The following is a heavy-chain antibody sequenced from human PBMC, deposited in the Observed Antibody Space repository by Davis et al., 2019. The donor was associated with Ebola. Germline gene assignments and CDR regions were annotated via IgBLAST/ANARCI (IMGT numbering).Heavy chain of an antibody. CDR2: ITDNSSAV. D-gene: IGHD5-18*01. V-gene: IGHV3-48*03. CDR1: GFTFSAYE. Sequence: PGGSLRLSCEASGFTFSAYEMNWVRQAPGKGLEWVSYITDNSSAVYYAGPVRGRFTVSRDNAKNSLYLQMDNLSADDSAVYFCAGRSGDTAGDTWEGFDHWGQGTLVTVSS. CDR3: AGRSGDTAGDTWEGFDH. J-gene: IGHJ5*02.